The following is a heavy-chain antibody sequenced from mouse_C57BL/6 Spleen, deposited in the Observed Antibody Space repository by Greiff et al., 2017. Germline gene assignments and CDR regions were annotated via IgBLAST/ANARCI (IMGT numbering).Heavy chain of an antibody. CDR1: GFTFSDYG. CDR3: ARGDRYFDV. J-gene: IGHJ1*03. CDR2: LSSGSSTI. V-gene: IGHV5-17*01. Sequence: EVNLVESGGGLVKPGGSLKLSCAASGFTFSDYGMHWVRQAPEKGLEWVAYLSSGSSTIYYADTVKGRFTISRDNAKNTLFLQMTSLRSEDTAMYYCARGDRYFDVWGTGTTVTVSS.